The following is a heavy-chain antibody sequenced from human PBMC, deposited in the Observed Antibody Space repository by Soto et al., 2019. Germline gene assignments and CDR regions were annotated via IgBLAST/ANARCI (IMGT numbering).Heavy chain of an antibody. V-gene: IGHV1-2*02. J-gene: IGHJ3*02. CDR2: INPHSGGT. Sequence: QVQLVQSGAEVKKPGASVKVSCKASGYTFTGYYMHWVRQAPGQGLEWMGWINPHSGGTNCAQKFQGSVTMTRDTAISTAYMVLGRLRSDDTAVYYCARSSYYGSSGYYQHACAFASWCQGTMVTVSS. CDR1: GYTFTGYY. D-gene: IGHD3-22*01. CDR3: ARSSYYGSSGYYQHACAFAS.